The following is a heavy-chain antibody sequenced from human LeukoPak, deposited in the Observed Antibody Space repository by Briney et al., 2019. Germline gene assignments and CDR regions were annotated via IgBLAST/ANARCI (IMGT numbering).Heavy chain of an antibody. CDR3: ARGFEANYRYTLYY. CDR1: GGSISSYY. Sequence: SETLSLTCTVSGGSISSYYWSWIRQPPGKGLEWIGYMYKSGSTDYNPSLKSRVTISVDASKNQFSLKVSSVTAADTAVYYCARGFEANYRYTLYYWGQGTLVTVSS. J-gene: IGHJ4*02. CDR2: MYKSGST. V-gene: IGHV4-59*01. D-gene: IGHD3-16*02.